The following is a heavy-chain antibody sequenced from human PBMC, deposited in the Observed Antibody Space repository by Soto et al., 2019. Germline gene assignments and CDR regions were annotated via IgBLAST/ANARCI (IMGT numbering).Heavy chain of an antibody. D-gene: IGHD2-2*02. CDR2: IIPILGTA. CDR3: AREGYCSSTSCYTPFDY. CDR1: GGTFSSYA. V-gene: IGHV1-69*13. Sequence: GASVKVSCKASGGTFSSYAISWVRQAPGQGLEWMGGIIPILGTANYAQKFQGRVTITADESTSTAYMELSSLRSEDTAVYYCAREGYCSSTSCYTPFDYWGQGTLVTVSS. J-gene: IGHJ4*02.